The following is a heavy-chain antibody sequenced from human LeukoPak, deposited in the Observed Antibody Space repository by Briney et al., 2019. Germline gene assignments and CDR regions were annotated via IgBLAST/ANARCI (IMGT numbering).Heavy chain of an antibody. CDR1: GFTFSDYY. V-gene: IGHV3-11*01. CDR3: ARVLAMVSYYYMDV. CDR2: ISSSGSTI. D-gene: IGHD5-18*01. J-gene: IGHJ6*03. Sequence: GGSLRLSCAASGFTFSDYYMSWIRQAPGKGLEWVSYISSSGSTIYYADSVKGRFTISRDNAKNSLYLQMNSLRAEDTAVYYCARVLAMVSYYYMDVWGKGTTVTVPS.